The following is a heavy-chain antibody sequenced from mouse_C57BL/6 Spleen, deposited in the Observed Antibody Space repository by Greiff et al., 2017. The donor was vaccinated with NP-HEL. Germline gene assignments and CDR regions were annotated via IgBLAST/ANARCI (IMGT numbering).Heavy chain of an antibody. CDR1: GFTFSSYA. Sequence: EVQGVESGEGLVKPGGSLKLSCAASGFTFSSYAMSWVRQTPEKRLEWVAYISSGGDYIYYADTVKGRFTISRDNARNTLYLQMSSLKSEDTAMYYCTRDGGRYYAMDYWGQGTSVTVSS. V-gene: IGHV5-9-1*02. J-gene: IGHJ4*01. CDR2: ISSGGDYI. D-gene: IGHD2-3*01. CDR3: TRDGGRYYAMDY.